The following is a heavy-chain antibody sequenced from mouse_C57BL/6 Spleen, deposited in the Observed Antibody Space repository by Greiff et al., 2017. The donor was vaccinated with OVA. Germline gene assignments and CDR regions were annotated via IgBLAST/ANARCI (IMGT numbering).Heavy chain of an antibody. CDR1: GYTFTDYY. CDR2: IYPGSGNT. CDR3: ARDRYDYDGYYFDY. Sequence: QVHVKQSGAELVRPGASVKLSCKASGYTFTDYYINWVKQRPGQGLEWIARIYPGSGNTYYNEKFKGKATLTAEKSSSTAYMQLSSLTSEDSAVYFCARDRYDYDGYYFDYWGQGTTLTVSS. V-gene: IGHV1-76*01. J-gene: IGHJ2*01. D-gene: IGHD2-4*01.